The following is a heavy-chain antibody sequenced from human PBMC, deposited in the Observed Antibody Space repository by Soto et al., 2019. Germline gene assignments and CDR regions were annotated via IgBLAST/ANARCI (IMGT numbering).Heavy chain of an antibody. J-gene: IGHJ4*02. CDR2: INPSGGST. D-gene: IGHD5-12*01. V-gene: IGHV1-46*01. CDR1: GYTFTSYY. CDR3: AGDKSSGGGYDSFDY. Sequence: ASVKVSCKASGYTFTSYYMHWVRQAPGQGLEWMGIINPSGGSTSYAQKFQGRVTMTRDTSTSTVYMELSSLRSEDTAVYYCAGDKSSGGGYDSFDYWGQGTLVTVSS.